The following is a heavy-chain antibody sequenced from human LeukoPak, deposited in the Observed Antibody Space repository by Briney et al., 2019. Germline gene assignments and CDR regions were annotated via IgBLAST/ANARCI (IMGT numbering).Heavy chain of an antibody. J-gene: IGHJ4*02. D-gene: IGHD3-3*01. V-gene: IGHV4-4*09. CDR3: ARLRPRTNYDFSSGYYAFDY. CDR2: VYSGAY. CDR1: GASITNYF. Sequence: SETLSLTCTVSGASITNYFWGWIRQPPGKGLQWIGYVYSGAYYYNPSLVSRLTVSVDTAKNQFSLGLRSVTAADAAVYYCARLRPRTNYDFSSGYYAFDYWGQGTLVTVSS.